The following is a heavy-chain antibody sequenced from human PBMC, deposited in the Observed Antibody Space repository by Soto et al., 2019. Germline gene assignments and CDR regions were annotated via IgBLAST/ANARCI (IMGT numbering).Heavy chain of an antibody. V-gene: IGHV3-48*02. Sequence: EVHLVESGGGLVQPGGSLRLSCAASGFTFSSYNMNWVRQAPGKGLEWVSYISSSISTIYYADSVKGRFTISRDNAKTSLYLQMNSLRDEETAVYYCAALGEATQYVMDVWGQGTTVTVSS. CDR2: ISSSISTI. D-gene: IGHD3-10*01. CDR1: GFTFSSYN. CDR3: AALGEATQYVMDV. J-gene: IGHJ6*02.